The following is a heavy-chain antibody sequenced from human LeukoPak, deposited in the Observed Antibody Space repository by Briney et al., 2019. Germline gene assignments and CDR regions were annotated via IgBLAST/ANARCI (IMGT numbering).Heavy chain of an antibody. D-gene: IGHD3-3*01. J-gene: IGHJ4*02. V-gene: IGHV4-59*01. CDR1: GGSISSYY. Sequence: PSETQSLTCTVSGGSISSYYWSWIRQPPGKGLEWIGYIYYSGSTNYNPSLKSRVTISVDTSKNQFSLKLSSVTAADTAVYYCAGSITIFGVVDYWGQGTLVTVSS. CDR2: IYYSGST. CDR3: AGSITIFGVVDY.